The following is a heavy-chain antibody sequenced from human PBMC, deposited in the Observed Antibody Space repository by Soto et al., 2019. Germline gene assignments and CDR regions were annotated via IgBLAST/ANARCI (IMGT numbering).Heavy chain of an antibody. Sequence: GASVKVSCKASGYTFTGYDMHWVRQAPGQGLEWMGWINPNSGGTNYAQKFQGRVTMTRDRSISTAYMELSRLRSDDTAVYYCARLRNSSGYKTAVFDNWGQGTLVTFSS. CDR2: INPNSGGT. CDR1: GYTFTGYD. CDR3: ARLRNSSGYKTAVFDN. V-gene: IGHV1-2*02. D-gene: IGHD3-22*01. J-gene: IGHJ4*02.